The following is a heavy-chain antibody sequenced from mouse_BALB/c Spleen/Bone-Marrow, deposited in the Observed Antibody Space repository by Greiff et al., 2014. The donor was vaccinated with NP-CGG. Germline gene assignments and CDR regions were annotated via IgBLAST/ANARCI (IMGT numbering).Heavy chain of an antibody. CDR1: GYTFSDYW. D-gene: IGHD1-1*02. J-gene: IGHJ4*01. Sequence: LVESGAELMKPGASVMISCKATGYTFSDYWIEWVKQRPGHGLEWIGEILPGGGSTNYNENFKGKATLTADTSSNTAYMQLSSLTSEDSAVYYCAKGGHVMDYWGQGTSVTVSS. CDR2: ILPGGGST. V-gene: IGHV1-9*01. CDR3: AKGGHVMDY.